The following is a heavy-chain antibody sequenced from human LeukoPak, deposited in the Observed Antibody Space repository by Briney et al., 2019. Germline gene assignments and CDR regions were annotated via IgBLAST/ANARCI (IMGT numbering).Heavy chain of an antibody. V-gene: IGHV3-9*01. CDR3: AKGYYVWGSYRYYY. CDR2: INWNSDSI. J-gene: IGHJ4*02. CDR1: GFTFDDYA. D-gene: IGHD3-16*02. Sequence: GRSLRLSCAVSGFTFDDYAMHWVRQVPGKGLEWVSGINWNSDSIGYADSVKGRFTTSRDNAKNSLYLQMNSLRAEDTAVYYCAKGYYVWGSYRYYYWGQGTLVTVSS.